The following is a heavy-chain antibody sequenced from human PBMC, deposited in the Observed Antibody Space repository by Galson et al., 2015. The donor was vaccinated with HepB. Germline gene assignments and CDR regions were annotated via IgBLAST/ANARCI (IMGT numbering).Heavy chain of an antibody. D-gene: IGHD3-22*01. V-gene: IGHV4-61*02. J-gene: IGHJ4*02. CDR3: GRFLYESSGSKADY. Sequence: LSLTCTVSGVSITRGIYSWSWIRQPAGTGPEWIGRIYASGTTNYNSSIESGVTMSLDTSKNQISLNLRSVTAADTAVYYCGRFLYESSGSKADYWGQGTRVTVSS. CDR1: GVSITRGIYS. CDR2: IYASGTT.